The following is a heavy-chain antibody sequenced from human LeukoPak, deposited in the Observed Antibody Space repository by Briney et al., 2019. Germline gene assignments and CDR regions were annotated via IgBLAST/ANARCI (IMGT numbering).Heavy chain of an antibody. CDR1: GYSISAGSY. CDR2: IYHTGSA. J-gene: IGHJ4*02. CDR3: ARYSRAHPDYFFDY. V-gene: IGHV4-38-2*02. D-gene: IGHD3-9*01. Sequence: SETLSLTCTVSGYSISAGSYWGWFRQAPGKGLEWIANIYHTGSAYYNPSLKSRLTVSIDASKNQFSLGLASVTAADTAVYYCARYSRAHPDYFFDYWGQGTLVTVSS.